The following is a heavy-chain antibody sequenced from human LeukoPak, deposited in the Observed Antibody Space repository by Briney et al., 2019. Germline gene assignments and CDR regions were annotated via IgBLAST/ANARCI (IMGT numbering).Heavy chain of an antibody. CDR1: GFVFSNYG. J-gene: IGHJ4*02. CDR2: VRYDGSNE. Sequence: GGSLRLSWAASGFVFSNYGMHWVRQAPGKGLEWVTLVRYDGSNEYYADSVKGRFTISRDNSKNTLYLQMNSLTTEDTGVYSCAKDSNSGYVSVGPNYWGLGTLVTVSS. V-gene: IGHV3-30*02. CDR3: AKDSNSGYVSVGPNY. D-gene: IGHD5-12*01.